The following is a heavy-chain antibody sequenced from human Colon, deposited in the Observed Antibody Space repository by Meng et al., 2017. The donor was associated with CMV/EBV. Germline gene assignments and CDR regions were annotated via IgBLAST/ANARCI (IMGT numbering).Heavy chain of an antibody. J-gene: IGHJ5*02. CDR2: INHSGST. CDR3: ARVVLRYSNWFDP. CDR1: GGSFSGYY. D-gene: IGHD3-9*01. Sequence: YTGCGGSFSGYYWSWIRQPPGKGLGWIGEINHSGSTNYNPSLKSRVTISVDTSKNQFSLKLSSVTAADTAVYYCARVVLRYSNWFDPWGQGTLVTVSS. V-gene: IGHV4-34*01.